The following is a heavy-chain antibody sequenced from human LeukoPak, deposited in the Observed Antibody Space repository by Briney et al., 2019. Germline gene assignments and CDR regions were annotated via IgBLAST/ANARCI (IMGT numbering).Heavy chain of an antibody. CDR2: IRYDGSNK. V-gene: IGHV3-30*02. Sequence: GGGLRLSCAASGFTFSSYGMHWVRQAPGKGLEWVAFIRYDGSNKYYADSVKGRFTISRDNSKNTLYLQINSLRAEDTAVYYCAKVIDYWGEGTLVTVSS. J-gene: IGHJ4*02. CDR1: GFTFSSYG. CDR3: AKVIDY.